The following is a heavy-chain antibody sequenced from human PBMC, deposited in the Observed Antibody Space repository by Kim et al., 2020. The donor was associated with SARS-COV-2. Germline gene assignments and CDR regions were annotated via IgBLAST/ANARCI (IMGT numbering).Heavy chain of an antibody. CDR1: GFTYRSYN. Sequence: GGSLRLSCAASGFTYRSYNMNWVRQAPGKGLEWVSFISSGSNYIYYADSVKGRFTISRDNAKNSLYLEMDSLRVEDTAFYYCARALERRGYYFDLWGQGTLVTVSS. CDR2: ISSGSNYI. CDR3: ARALERRGYYFDL. V-gene: IGHV3-21*01. D-gene: IGHD1-1*01. J-gene: IGHJ5*02.